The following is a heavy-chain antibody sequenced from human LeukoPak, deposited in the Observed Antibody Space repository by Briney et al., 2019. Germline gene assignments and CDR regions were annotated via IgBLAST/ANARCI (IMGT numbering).Heavy chain of an antibody. J-gene: IGHJ4*02. Sequence: GGSLRLSCAASGFTFSSYAMSWVRQAPGKGLEWVSAISGSGGSTYYADSVKGRFTISRDNSKNTLYLQMNSLRAEDTDVYYCAKVHTYYYDSSGYYGPPYFDYWGQGTLVTVSS. V-gene: IGHV3-23*01. CDR3: AKVHTYYYDSSGYYGPPYFDY. CDR1: GFTFSSYA. CDR2: ISGSGGST. D-gene: IGHD3-22*01.